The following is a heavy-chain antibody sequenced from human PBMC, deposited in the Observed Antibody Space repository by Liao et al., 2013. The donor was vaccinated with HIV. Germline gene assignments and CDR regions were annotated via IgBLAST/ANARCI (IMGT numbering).Heavy chain of an antibody. CDR2: IYHSGST. CDR3: ARQRITADLDQLDY. V-gene: IGHV4-30-2*01. D-gene: IGHD1-1*01. CDR1: GGSISSGGYS. J-gene: IGHJ4*02. Sequence: QLQLQESGSGLVKASQTLSLTCAVSGGSISSGGYSWSWIRQPPGKGLEWIGYIYHSGSTYYNPSLKSRVTISIDTSKNQFSLKLTSVTAADTAMYYCARQRITADLDQLDYWGQGTLVTVSS.